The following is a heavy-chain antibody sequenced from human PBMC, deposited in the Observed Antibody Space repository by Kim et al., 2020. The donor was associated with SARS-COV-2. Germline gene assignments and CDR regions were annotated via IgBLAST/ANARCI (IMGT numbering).Heavy chain of an antibody. CDR1: GGSISSYY. V-gene: IGHV4-59*13. J-gene: IGHJ4*02. CDR2: IYYSGST. Sequence: SETLSLTCTVSGGSISSYYRSWIRQPPGKGLEWIGYIYYSGSTNYNPSLKSRVTISVDTSKNQFSLKLSSVTAADTAVYYCARQVYSSSWYDREYYFDYWGQGTLVTVSS. D-gene: IGHD6-13*01. CDR3: ARQVYSSSWYDREYYFDY.